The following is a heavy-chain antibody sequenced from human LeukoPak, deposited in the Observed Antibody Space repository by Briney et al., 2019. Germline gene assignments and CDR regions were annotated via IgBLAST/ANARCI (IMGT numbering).Heavy chain of an antibody. D-gene: IGHD6-19*01. CDR3: AREISSGWYPYYYMDV. CDR1: GFTFSSYW. CDR2: IKQDGSEK. Sequence: PGGSLRLSCAASGFTFSSYWMSWVRQAPGKGLEWVANIKQDGSEKYYVDSVKGRFTISRDNAKNSLYLQMNSLGAEDTAVYYCAREISSGWYPYYYMDVWGKGTTVTVSS. J-gene: IGHJ6*03. V-gene: IGHV3-7*01.